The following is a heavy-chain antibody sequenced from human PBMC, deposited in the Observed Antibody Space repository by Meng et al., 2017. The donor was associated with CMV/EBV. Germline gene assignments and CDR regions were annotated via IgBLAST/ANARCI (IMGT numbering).Heavy chain of an antibody. V-gene: IGHV3-21*01. Sequence: GESLKISCAASGFTFSSYSMNWVRQAPGKGLEWVSSISSGSSYIYYADSVKGRFTISRDNAKNSLYLQMNSLRAEDTAVYYCACYYYYGMDVWGQGTTVTVSS. CDR3: ACYYYYGMDV. CDR2: ISSGSSYI. J-gene: IGHJ6*02. CDR1: GFTFSSYS.